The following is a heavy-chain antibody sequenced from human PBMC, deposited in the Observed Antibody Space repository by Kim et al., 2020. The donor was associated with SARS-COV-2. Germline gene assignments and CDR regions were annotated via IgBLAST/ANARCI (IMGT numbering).Heavy chain of an antibody. J-gene: IGHJ5*02. CDR3: ARGPAEGWFDP. Sequence: ANYAQKFQGRVTSTADKSTSTAYMELSSLRSEDTAVYYCARGPAEGWFDPWGQGTLVTVSS. CDR2: A. V-gene: IGHV1-69*04.